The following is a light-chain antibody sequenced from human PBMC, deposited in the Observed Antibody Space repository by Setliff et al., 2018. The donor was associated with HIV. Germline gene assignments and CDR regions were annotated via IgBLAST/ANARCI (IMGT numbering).Light chain of an antibody. V-gene: IGLV2-23*02. Sequence: QSVLTQPASVSGSPGQSITISCTGTNSDIGSYNLVSWYQQHPGRAPKLIIYEVNKRPSEVSSRFSGSKSGNTASLTISDLQADDEADYYCCSYTAGTTLYVFATGTKFTVL. J-gene: IGLJ1*01. CDR1: NSDIGSYNL. CDR3: CSYTAGTTLYV. CDR2: EVN.